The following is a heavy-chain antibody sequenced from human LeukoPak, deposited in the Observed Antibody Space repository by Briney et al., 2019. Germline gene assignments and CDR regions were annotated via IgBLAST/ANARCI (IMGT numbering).Heavy chain of an antibody. V-gene: IGHV1-8*02. CDR2: MNPHRGDT. J-gene: IGHJ5*02. D-gene: IGHD3-3*01. Sequence: GASVKVSCKPSGYSFSNYDINWVRLRQAFGQGPEWMGWMNPHRGDTGSPERFRGRISMTWDTSTNTAYLEVTDLTSDDTAVYYCARRVLEWLGGGFDPWGQGTLVTVSS. CDR1: GYSFSNYD. CDR3: ARRVLEWLGGGFDP.